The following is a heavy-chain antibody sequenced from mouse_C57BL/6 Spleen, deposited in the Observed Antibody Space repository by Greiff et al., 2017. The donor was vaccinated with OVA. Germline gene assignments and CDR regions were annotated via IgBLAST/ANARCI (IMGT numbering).Heavy chain of an antibody. CDR2: IDPSDSYT. V-gene: IGHV1-69*01. CDR3: ARRRRKVAYYFDY. CDR1: GYTFTSYW. Sequence: VQLQQPGAELVMPGASVKLSCKASGYTFTSYWMHWVKQRPGQGLEWIGEIDPSDSYTNYNQKFKGKSTLTVDKSSSTAYMQLSSLTSEDSAVYYCARRRRKVAYYFDYWGQGTTRTVSS. D-gene: IGHD1-1*01. J-gene: IGHJ2*01.